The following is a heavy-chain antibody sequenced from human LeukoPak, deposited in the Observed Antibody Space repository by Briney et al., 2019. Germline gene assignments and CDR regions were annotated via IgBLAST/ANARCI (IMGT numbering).Heavy chain of an antibody. V-gene: IGHV3-30*04. Sequence: GGSLRLSCAATGFTFSSYAMCWVREAPGKGLEWVAVISYDGRNKNYADSVKGRFTLSRDNSKNTLYLQMNSLRAEDTAVYYCARGAWRWEMATTQFDYWGQGTLVTVSS. J-gene: IGHJ4*02. D-gene: IGHD5-24*01. CDR2: ISYDGRNK. CDR1: GFTFSSYA. CDR3: ARGAWRWEMATTQFDY.